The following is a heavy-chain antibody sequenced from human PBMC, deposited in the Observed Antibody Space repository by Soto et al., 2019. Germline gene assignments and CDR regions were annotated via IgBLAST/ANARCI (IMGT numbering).Heavy chain of an antibody. Sequence: EVQLVQSGAEIKKPGESLKISCMGSGYSFRNFWIGWVRQMPGRGLEWMGIIYPGDSDTKYTPSFQGQVTISVDRSTSTAYLQWSSLKASDTAMYYCARQYGVSLDYWGQGTQVTVSS. V-gene: IGHV5-51*01. CDR1: GYSFRNFW. D-gene: IGHD2-8*01. CDR2: IYPGDSDT. J-gene: IGHJ4*02. CDR3: ARQYGVSLDY.